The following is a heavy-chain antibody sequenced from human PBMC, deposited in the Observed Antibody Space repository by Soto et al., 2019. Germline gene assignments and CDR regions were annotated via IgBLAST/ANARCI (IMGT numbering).Heavy chain of an antibody. D-gene: IGHD2-2*01. CDR3: AKPTLFCTGTSCLDF. J-gene: IGHJ4*02. Sequence: GGSLRLSCSASGFIFSNYAMSWVRQAPGKGLEWVSAISGSGGSTYYADSVKGRFTISRDNSKNTLYLQMNTLRAEDTAVYLCAKPTLFCTGTSCLDFLGQGTLVKVSS. CDR1: GFIFSNYA. V-gene: IGHV3-23*01. CDR2: ISGSGGST.